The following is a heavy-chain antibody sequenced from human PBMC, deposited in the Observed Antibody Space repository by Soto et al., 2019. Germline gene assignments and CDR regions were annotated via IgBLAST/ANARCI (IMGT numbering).Heavy chain of an antibody. V-gene: IGHV4-31*03. D-gene: IGHD3-10*01. CDR1: GGPVRRGNYY. CDR3: ARADYATGSYYPDY. CDR2: ISNSGRT. J-gene: IGHJ4*02. Sequence: QVQLQESGPGLVKPSQTLSLTCTVSGGPVRRGNYYWSWIRQFPGKGLEWIGYISNSGRTHYNPSLMSRITIFVDTSKNQFFLELRSVPAADTALYYCARADYATGSYYPDYWGQGTLVTVSS.